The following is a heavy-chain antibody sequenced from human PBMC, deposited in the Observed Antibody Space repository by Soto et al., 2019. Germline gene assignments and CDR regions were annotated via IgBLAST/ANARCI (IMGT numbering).Heavy chain of an antibody. J-gene: IGHJ1*01. CDR1: GDSVNSGGYY. CDR3: ATGASWLQTFAC. V-gene: IGHV4-31*03. Sequence: PSKNVSITCTVYGDSVNSGGYYWSWIRQHPGKGLEWLGYVYYTGSTYYNPSLKSRVMISLDTSRNHFSLNLSSVTAADTAVYYWATGASWLQTFACWGHGIPVTVSS. CDR2: VYYTGST. D-gene: IGHD5-12*01.